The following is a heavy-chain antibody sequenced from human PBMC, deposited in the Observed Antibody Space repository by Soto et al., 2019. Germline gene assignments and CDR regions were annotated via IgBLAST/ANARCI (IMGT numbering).Heavy chain of an antibody. CDR2: VYYSGST. Sequence: ETLSLTCSVSSGSISSYYWSWIRQPPGKGLEWIGYVYYSGSTNYNPSLKSRVTISQDTSSNQFSLTMNSVSASDTAVYYCARDWGPYWFDSWGQGILVTVSS. CDR1: SGSISSYY. J-gene: IGHJ5*01. CDR3: ARDWGPYWFDS. D-gene: IGHD3-16*01. V-gene: IGHV4-59*12.